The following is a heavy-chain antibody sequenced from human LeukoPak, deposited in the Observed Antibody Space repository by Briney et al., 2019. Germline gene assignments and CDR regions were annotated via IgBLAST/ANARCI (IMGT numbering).Heavy chain of an antibody. D-gene: IGHD6-6*01. V-gene: IGHV4-4*09. CDR2: IYTRGST. CDR3: ARYSSCWAGWFYP. CDR1: GGSISIFY. Sequence: PPETLSLTSTVSGGSISIFYWSRIRRPPGKGLEWSGYIYTRGSTNYNPSLKSPVTISVDTSKNQFSLKLSSLTAADTAVYYCARYSSCWAGWFYPWGQGTLVTVSS. J-gene: IGHJ5*02.